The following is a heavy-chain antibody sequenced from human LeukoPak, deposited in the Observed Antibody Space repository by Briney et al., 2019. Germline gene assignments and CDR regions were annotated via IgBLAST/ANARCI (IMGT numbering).Heavy chain of an antibody. CDR2: IYTSGST. V-gene: IGHV4-61*02. CDR3: ARLLSVVAATLGFDP. J-gene: IGHJ5*02. D-gene: IGHD2-15*01. Sequence: SETLSLTCTVSGGSISSGSYYWSWIRQPAGKGLEGIGRIYTSGSTNYNPSLKSRVTMSVDTSKNQFSLKLSSVTAADTAVYYCARLLSVVAATLGFDPWGQGTLVTVSS. CDR1: GGSISSGSYY.